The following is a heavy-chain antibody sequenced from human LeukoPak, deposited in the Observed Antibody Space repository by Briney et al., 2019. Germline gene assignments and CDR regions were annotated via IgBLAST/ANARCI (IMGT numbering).Heavy chain of an antibody. CDR2: INTDGSR. CDR3: AKAPGYYNSSVQPPYYYDMDV. V-gene: IGHV3-74*01. CDR1: GFTFSTYW. J-gene: IGHJ6*02. Sequence: GGSLRLSCAASGFTFSTYWMHWVRQAPGKGLVWVSRINTDGSRTDSVEGRFTISRDNSKNTLYLQMNSLRAEDTAVYYCAKAPGYYNSSVQPPYYYDMDVWGQGTTVTVSS. D-gene: IGHD3-22*01.